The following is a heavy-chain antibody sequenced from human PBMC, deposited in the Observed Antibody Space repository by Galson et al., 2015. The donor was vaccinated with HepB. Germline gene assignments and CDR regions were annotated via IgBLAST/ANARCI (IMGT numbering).Heavy chain of an antibody. D-gene: IGHD3-16*01. V-gene: IGHV1-2*06. CDR2: FNPHSGDA. CDR1: GYTFTDYY. J-gene: IGHJ6*02. Sequence: SVKVSCKASGYTFTDYYVHWMRQAPGQGLEWMGRFNPHSGDANYAQKSQGRVTMTRDTSITTAYMELSSLGSDDTAVYYCARDLLPSHYDTYYGMDVWGQGTTVTVS. CDR3: ARDLLPSHYDTYYGMDV.